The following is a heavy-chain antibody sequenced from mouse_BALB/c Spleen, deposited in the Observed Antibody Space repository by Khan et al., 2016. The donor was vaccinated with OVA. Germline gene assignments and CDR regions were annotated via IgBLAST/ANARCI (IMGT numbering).Heavy chain of an antibody. V-gene: IGHV5-17*02. Sequence: EVELVESGGGLVQPGGSRKLSCAASGFTFNSYGMHWVRQAPEKGLEWVAYISGDSNTIDYADTVKGRFTISRDKPKNPLFLQMTSLMSEDTAMYYCATSYFYGYYFDYWGPGTTLTVS. D-gene: IGHD1-1*01. CDR1: GFTFNSYG. CDR3: ATSYFYGYYFDY. J-gene: IGHJ2*01. CDR2: ISGDSNTI.